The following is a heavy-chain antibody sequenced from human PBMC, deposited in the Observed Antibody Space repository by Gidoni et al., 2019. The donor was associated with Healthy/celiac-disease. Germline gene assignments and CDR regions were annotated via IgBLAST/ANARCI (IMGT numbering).Heavy chain of an antibody. D-gene: IGHD3-10*01. V-gene: IGHV3-23*01. Sequence: EVQLLESGGGLVQPGGSLRLSCAASGFPFSSYAMSWVRQAPGKGLEWVSAISGSGGSTYYADSVKGRFTISRDNSKNTLYLQMNSLRAEDTAVYYCAKDLVYYGSGSSDYWGQGTLVTVSS. CDR2: ISGSGGST. CDR1: GFPFSSYA. CDR3: AKDLVYYGSGSSDY. J-gene: IGHJ4*02.